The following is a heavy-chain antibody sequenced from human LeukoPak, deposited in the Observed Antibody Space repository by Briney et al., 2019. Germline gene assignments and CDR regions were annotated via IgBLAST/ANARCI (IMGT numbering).Heavy chain of an antibody. CDR1: GFTFSSYW. D-gene: IGHD2-21*02. Sequence: GGSLRLSCAASGFTFSSYWMSWVRLAPGKGLEWVANIKQDGSEKYYVDSVKGRFTISRDNAKNSLYLQMNSLRAEDTAVYYCARDFPLFCGGDCYSGAFDIWGQGTMVTVSS. CDR2: IKQDGSEK. V-gene: IGHV3-7*01. CDR3: ARDFPLFCGGDCYSGAFDI. J-gene: IGHJ3*02.